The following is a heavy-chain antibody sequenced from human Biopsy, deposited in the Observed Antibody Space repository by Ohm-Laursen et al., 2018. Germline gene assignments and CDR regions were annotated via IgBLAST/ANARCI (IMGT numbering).Heavy chain of an antibody. CDR2: ASYSGYT. Sequence: GTLSLTCTVSDDSIRNFYWTWIRQPPGQGLEWIGHASYSGYTNYNPSLKSRVTISVDTSRNHFSLNLRSVTAADTAVYSCARLGNFWNAEDGLDLWGLGTMVTVSS. CDR1: DDSIRNFY. V-gene: IGHV4-59*08. J-gene: IGHJ3*01. CDR3: ARLGNFWNAEDGLDL. D-gene: IGHD3-3*01.